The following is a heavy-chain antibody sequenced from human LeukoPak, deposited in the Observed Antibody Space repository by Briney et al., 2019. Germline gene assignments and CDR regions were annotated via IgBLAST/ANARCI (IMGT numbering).Heavy chain of an antibody. CDR3: AASSGSYSKFLY. V-gene: IGHV3-23*01. CDR1: GFTFSSYA. Sequence: PGGSLRLSCAASGFTFSSYAMSWVRQAPGKGLKWVSTISGSGGSTYYADSVKGRFTISRDSSKNTLYLQMNSLGAEDTAVYYCAASSGSYSKFLYWGQGTLVTVFS. D-gene: IGHD1-26*01. J-gene: IGHJ4*02. CDR2: ISGSGGST.